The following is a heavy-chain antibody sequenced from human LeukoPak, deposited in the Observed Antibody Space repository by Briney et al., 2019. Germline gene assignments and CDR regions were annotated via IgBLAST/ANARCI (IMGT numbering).Heavy chain of an antibody. V-gene: IGHV4-59*01. Sequence: ASETLSLTCAVSGGSISSYYWSWIRQPPGKGLEWIGYIYYSGSTNYNPSLKSRVTISVDTSKNQFSLKLSSVTAADTAVYYCARVSSSWIYGMDVWGQGTTVTVSS. D-gene: IGHD6-13*01. CDR1: GGSISSYY. J-gene: IGHJ6*02. CDR3: ARVSSSWIYGMDV. CDR2: IYYSGST.